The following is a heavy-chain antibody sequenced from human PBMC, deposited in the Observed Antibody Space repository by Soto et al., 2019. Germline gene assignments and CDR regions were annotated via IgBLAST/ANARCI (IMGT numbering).Heavy chain of an antibody. Sequence: PGESLKISCKGSGYSFTSYCIGWVRQMPGKGLEWVGIIYPGDSDTRYSPSFQGQVTISADKSISTAYLQWSSQKASDTAMYYCPRHDQLHNYYYYGMEVWGQGTTVTVSS. CDR2: IYPGDSDT. J-gene: IGHJ6*02. CDR1: GYSFTSYC. D-gene: IGHD2-21*01. CDR3: PRHDQLHNYYYYGMEV. V-gene: IGHV5-51*01.